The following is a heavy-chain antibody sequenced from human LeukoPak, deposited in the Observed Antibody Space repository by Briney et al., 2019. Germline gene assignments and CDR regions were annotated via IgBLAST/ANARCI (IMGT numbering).Heavy chain of an antibody. CDR1: RYTFTGYY. D-gene: IGHD6-19*01. CDR3: ARVIAAVTSKGVLHY. Sequence: ASVKVSCKASRYTFTGYYMHWVRQAPGQGLEWIGRIDPNSGDTNFAQKFQGRVTMTRDTSITTAYMELSRLRSDDTAVYYCARVIAAVTSKGVLHYWGQGTLVTVSS. J-gene: IGHJ4*02. CDR2: IDPNSGDT. V-gene: IGHV1-2*06.